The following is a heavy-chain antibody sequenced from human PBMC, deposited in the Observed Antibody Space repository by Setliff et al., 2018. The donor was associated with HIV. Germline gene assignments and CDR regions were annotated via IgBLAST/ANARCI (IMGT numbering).Heavy chain of an antibody. CDR2: VYSGGST. J-gene: IGHJ3*02. V-gene: IGHV3-53*01. CDR1: GFSISSYA. D-gene: IGHD3-16*02. CDR3: ARESLNLGELSSNPDASDI. Sequence: PGGSLRLSCAVNGFSISSYAMSWVRQAPGKGLEWVSVVYSGGSTYYADSVKGRFTISRDNSKNTLYLQMNSLRAEDTAVYYCARESLNLGELSSNPDASDIWGQGTMVTVSS.